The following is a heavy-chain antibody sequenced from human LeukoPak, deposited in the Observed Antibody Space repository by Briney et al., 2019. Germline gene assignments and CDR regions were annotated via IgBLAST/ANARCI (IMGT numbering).Heavy chain of an antibody. CDR3: TRYYDILTGPRGNWFDP. V-gene: IGHV3-49*03. J-gene: IGHJ5*02. CDR2: IRSKAYGGTT. CDR1: GFTFGDYA. Sequence: LRLSCTASGFTFGDYAMSWFRQAPGKGLEWVGFIRSKAYGGTTEYAASVKGRFTISRDDSKSIAYLQMNSLKTEDTAVYYCTRYYDILTGPRGNWFDPWGQGTLVTVSS. D-gene: IGHD3-9*01.